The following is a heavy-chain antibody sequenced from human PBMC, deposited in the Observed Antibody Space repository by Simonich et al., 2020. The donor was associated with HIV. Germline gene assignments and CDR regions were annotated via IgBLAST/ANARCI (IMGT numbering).Heavy chain of an antibody. CDR3: AKDKGAYYGSGSPVY. V-gene: IGHV3-9*01. CDR2: IICIQCSL. D-gene: IGHD3-10*01. Sequence: EVQLVESGGGLVQPGRSLRLSCAASGLNFVDYAMHWVLQAPGSGLCWFSGIICIQCSLGYADSVKGRITISRDNAKNSLYLQMNSLRAEDTALYYCAKDKGAYYGSGSPVYWGQGTLVTVSS. J-gene: IGHJ4*02. CDR1: GLNFVDYA.